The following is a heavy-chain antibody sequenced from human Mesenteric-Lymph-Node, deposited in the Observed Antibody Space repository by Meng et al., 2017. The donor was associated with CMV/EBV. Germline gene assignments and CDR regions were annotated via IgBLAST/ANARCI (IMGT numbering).Heavy chain of an antibody. CDR1: GFTFSSFW. V-gene: IGHV3-7*01. D-gene: IGHD6-13*01. CDR3: ARIAYSSTWYLDY. J-gene: IGHJ4*02. CDR2: IKQDGSTI. Sequence: GESLKISCAASGFTFSSFWMSWVRQAPGKGLEWVANIKQDGSTIYYVDSVKGRFTISRDNARNSLYLQMNSLRAEDTAVYYCARIAYSSTWYLDYWGQGTLVTVSS.